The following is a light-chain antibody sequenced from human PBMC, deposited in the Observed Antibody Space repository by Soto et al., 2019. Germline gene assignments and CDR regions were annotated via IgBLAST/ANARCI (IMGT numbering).Light chain of an antibody. CDR3: SSYAGSNNFGI. Sequence: QSVLTQPASVSGSPGQSITISCTGTSSDVGSYNLVSWYQQHPGKAPKLMIYEGSKRPAGVSNRFAGFKSGNTASLTISRLQDEDEADYYCSSYAGSNNFGIFGSGTKLTVL. CDR2: EGS. V-gene: IGLV2-23*03. CDR1: SSDVGSYNL. J-gene: IGLJ1*01.